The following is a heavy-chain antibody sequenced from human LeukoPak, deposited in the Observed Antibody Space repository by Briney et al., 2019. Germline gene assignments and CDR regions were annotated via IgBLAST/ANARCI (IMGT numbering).Heavy chain of an antibody. V-gene: IGHV3-23*01. CDR3: AKDTCSGGSCYSNWFDP. D-gene: IGHD2-15*01. CDR2: ISGSGGST. Sequence: GGSLRLSCAASGFTFSSYAMSWVRQAPGKGLEWVSGISGSGGSTNYADSVKGRFTISRDNSKNTLFLQMNSLRAEDTAVYYCAKDTCSGGSCYSNWFDPWGQGTPVTVSS. CDR1: GFTFSSYA. J-gene: IGHJ5*02.